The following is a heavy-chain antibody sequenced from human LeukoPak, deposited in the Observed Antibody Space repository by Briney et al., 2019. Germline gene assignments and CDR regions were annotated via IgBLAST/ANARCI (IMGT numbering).Heavy chain of an antibody. J-gene: IGHJ6*03. D-gene: IGHD2-2*02. CDR3: ARLTGYCSSTSCYKAGNYYMDV. CDR1: GGSISSSSYY. CDR2: IYYSGST. V-gene: IGHV4-39*01. Sequence: SETLSLTCTVSGGSISSSSYYWGWIRQPPGKGLEWIGSIYYSGSTYYNPSLKSRVTISVDTSKNQFSLKLSSVTAADTAVYYSARLTGYCSSTSCYKAGNYYMDVWGKGTTVTVSS.